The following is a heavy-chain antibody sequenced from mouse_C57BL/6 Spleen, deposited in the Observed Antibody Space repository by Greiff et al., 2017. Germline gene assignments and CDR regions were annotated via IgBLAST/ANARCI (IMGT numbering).Heavy chain of an antibody. CDR1: GFTFSSYA. CDR3: TVNSNYDAWFAY. Sequence: EVQLVESGEGLVKPGGSLKLSCAASGFTFSSYAMSWVRQTPEKRLEWVAYISSGGDYIYYADTVKGRFTISRDNARNTLYLQMSSLKSEDTAMYYCTVNSNYDAWFAYWGQGTLVTVSA. V-gene: IGHV5-9-1*02. CDR2: ISSGGDYI. J-gene: IGHJ3*01. D-gene: IGHD2-5*01.